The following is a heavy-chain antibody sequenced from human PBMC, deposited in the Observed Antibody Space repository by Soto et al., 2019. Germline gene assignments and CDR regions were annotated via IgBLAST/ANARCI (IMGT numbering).Heavy chain of an antibody. CDR2: ISYDGSNK. J-gene: IGHJ6*02. V-gene: IGHV3-30*18. Sequence: QVQLVESGGGVVQPGRSLRLSCAASGFTFSSYGMHWVRQAPGKGLEWVAVISYDGSNKYYADSVKGRFTISRDNSKNALYLQMNSLRAEDTAVYYWAKGVGVLVPVAYGMDVWGQGTTVTVSS. D-gene: IGHD2-2*01. CDR1: GFTFSSYG. CDR3: AKGVGVLVPVAYGMDV.